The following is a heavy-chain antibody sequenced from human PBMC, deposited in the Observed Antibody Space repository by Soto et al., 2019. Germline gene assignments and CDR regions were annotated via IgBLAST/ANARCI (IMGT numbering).Heavy chain of an antibody. Sequence: SETLSLTCAVSGGSISSGGYSWSWIRQPPGKGLEWIGYIYHSGSTYYNPSLKSRVTISVDRSKNQFSLKLNSVNAADTAVYYCARGGLRFLERPRREGIVYSFDYWGQGTLVTVSS. CDR1: GGSISSGGYS. D-gene: IGHD3-3*01. J-gene: IGHJ4*02. CDR2: IYHSGST. V-gene: IGHV4-30-2*01. CDR3: ARGGLRFLERPRREGIVYSFDY.